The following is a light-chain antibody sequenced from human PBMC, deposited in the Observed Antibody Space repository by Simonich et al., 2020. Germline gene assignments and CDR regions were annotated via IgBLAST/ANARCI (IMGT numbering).Light chain of an antibody. J-gene: IGKJ1*01. Sequence: DIVMTQSPDSLAVSLGERATINCKSSQSVLYSSNNKNYLAWYQQKPGQPLKLLIYWASTREAGVPDRFSCSGSGTDFTLTISSLQAEDVAVYYCQQYYSTPQTFGQGTKVDIK. V-gene: IGKV4-1*01. CDR1: QSVLYSSNNKNY. CDR3: QQYYSTPQT. CDR2: WAS.